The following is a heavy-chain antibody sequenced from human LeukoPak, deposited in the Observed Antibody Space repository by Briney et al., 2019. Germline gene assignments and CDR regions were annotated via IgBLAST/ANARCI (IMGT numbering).Heavy chain of an antibody. CDR1: GFTFSSYG. CDR2: IRNDGSNK. D-gene: IGHD6-6*01. CDR3: AKDLSRSSSSGYYYYYMDV. Sequence: PGGSLRLSCAASGFTFSSYGMHWVRQAPGKGLEWVAFIRNDGSNKYYADSVKGRFTISRDNAKNTLYLQMNSLRAEDTAVYYCAKDLSRSSSSGYYYYYMDVWGKGTTVTVSS. V-gene: IGHV3-30*02. J-gene: IGHJ6*03.